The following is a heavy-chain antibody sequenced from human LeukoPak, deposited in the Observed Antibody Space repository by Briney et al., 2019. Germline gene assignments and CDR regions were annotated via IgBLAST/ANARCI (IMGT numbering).Heavy chain of an antibody. CDR1: GGSISSYY. CDR2: IYYSGST. D-gene: IGHD2-2*01. Sequence: SETLSLTCTVSGGSISSYYWSWIRQPPGKGLEWIGYIYYSGSTNYNPSLKSRVTISVDASKNQFSLKLCSVTAADTAVYYCARVGHCSSTSCIGNWFDPWGQGTLVTVSS. CDR3: ARVGHCSSTSCIGNWFDP. J-gene: IGHJ5*02. V-gene: IGHV4-59*01.